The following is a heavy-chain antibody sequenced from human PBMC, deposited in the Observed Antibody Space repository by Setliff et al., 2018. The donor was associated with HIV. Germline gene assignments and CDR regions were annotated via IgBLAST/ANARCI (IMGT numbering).Heavy chain of an antibody. CDR1: AGSISAYY. J-gene: IGHJ4*02. Sequence: SETLSLTCSVSAGSISAYYWSWVRQSPGRGLEWIGYVSNTGTTSYNPSLNSRVTMSLDTSWDQFSLKLSSVTAADTAVYYCARTRGRALVSYYFDSWGQGRLVTVSS. V-gene: IGHV4-59*01. CDR3: ARTRGRALVSYYFDS. D-gene: IGHD1-26*01. CDR2: VSNTGTT.